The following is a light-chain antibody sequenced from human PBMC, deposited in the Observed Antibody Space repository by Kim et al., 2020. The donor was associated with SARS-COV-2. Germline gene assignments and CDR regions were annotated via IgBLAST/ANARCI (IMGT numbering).Light chain of an antibody. Sequence: QCLTIPCSGTSHTLGSYYAVSYQHHPATAPLHLIYCNNKRPSGAPARFSGSNSGDTAAPPISGGRADDEADYYCAAWYNSRIPWVFGGGTQLTVL. CDR3: AAWYNSRIPWV. V-gene: IGLV1-47*02. CDR2: CNN. J-gene: IGLJ3*02. CDR1: SHTLGSYY.